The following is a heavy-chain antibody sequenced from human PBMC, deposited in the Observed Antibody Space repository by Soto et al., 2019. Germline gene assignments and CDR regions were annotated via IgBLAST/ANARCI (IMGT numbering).Heavy chain of an antibody. Sequence: WGPLILSCAASGFTFGSYAMSWVRRAPGKGLEWVSAISGSGGSTYYADSVKGRFTISRDNSKNTLYLQMNSLRAEDTAVYYCAKDEVSYDSSGPPQRYFDYWGQGTLVTVSS. J-gene: IGHJ4*02. D-gene: IGHD3-22*01. CDR1: GFTFGSYA. V-gene: IGHV3-23*01. CDR3: AKDEVSYDSSGPPQRYFDY. CDR2: ISGSGGST.